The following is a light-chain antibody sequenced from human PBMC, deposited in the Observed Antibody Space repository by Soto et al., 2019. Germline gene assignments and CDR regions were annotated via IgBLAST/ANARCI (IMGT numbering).Light chain of an antibody. J-gene: IGKJ1*01. Sequence: DIQMTQSPSTLSASVGDRATITCRASQSISSWLAWYQQKPGRAPTLLIYHASTLESGVPSRFSGSGSGTEFTPTISSLQPDDVATYYCQQYNTYLSFGQGTKVDIK. CDR3: QQYNTYLS. V-gene: IGKV1-5*01. CDR1: QSISSW. CDR2: HAS.